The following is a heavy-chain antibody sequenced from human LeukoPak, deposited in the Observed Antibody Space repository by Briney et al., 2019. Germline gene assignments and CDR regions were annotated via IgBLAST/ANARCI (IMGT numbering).Heavy chain of an antibody. CDR1: GGSISSYY. Sequence: SETLSLTCTVSGGSISSYYWSWIRQPAGKGLEWIGRIYTSGSTNYNPSLKSRVTMSVDTSKNQFSLKLGSVTAADTAVYYCARDAYDSSGLLRFLWFDPWGQGTLVTVSS. D-gene: IGHD3-22*01. CDR2: IYTSGST. V-gene: IGHV4-4*07. CDR3: ARDAYDSSGLLRFLWFDP. J-gene: IGHJ5*02.